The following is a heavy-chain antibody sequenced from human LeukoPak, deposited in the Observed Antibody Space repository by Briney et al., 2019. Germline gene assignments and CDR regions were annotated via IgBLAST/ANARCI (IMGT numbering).Heavy chain of an antibody. Sequence: GGSLRLSCAASGFTFSSYSMNWVRQAPGKGLEWGSYISGSSSTIYYADSVKGRFTISRDNGKNTLYLQMNSLRAEDTAVYYCAKSGSGHYYDYWGQGTLVTVSS. CDR2: ISGSSSTI. J-gene: IGHJ4*02. D-gene: IGHD2-15*01. CDR1: GFTFSSYS. CDR3: AKSGSGHYYDY. V-gene: IGHV3-48*01.